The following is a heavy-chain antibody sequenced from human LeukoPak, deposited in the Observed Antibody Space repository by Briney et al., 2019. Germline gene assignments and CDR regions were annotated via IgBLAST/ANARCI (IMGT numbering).Heavy chain of an antibody. J-gene: IGHJ6*03. CDR3: ARGLDYMDV. V-gene: IGHV4-39*02. D-gene: IGHD3-9*01. CDR1: GGSITGISYY. Sequence: PSETLSLTCTVSGGSITGISYYWDWLRQPPGKELEWIGRIYQTGNADYNPSLKSRVTISVDTTNNQFSLRLSSVTAADTAVYYCARGLDYMDVWGKGITVSVSS. CDR2: IYQTGNA.